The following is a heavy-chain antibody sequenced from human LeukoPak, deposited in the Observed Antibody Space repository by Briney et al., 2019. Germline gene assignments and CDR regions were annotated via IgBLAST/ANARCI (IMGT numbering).Heavy chain of an antibody. CDR2: IYSGGST. J-gene: IGHJ4*02. V-gene: IGHV3-53*01. Sequence: GGSLRLSCAASGFTVSSIYMTWVRQAPGKGLEWVSVIYSGGSTYYGDSVKGRFTISRDNSKNTLYLQMNSLRAEDTAVYYCARDRRYCSGSRCYSGVVYWGQGALVTVSS. CDR1: GFTVSSIY. CDR3: ARDRRYCSGSRCYSGVVY. D-gene: IGHD2-15*01.